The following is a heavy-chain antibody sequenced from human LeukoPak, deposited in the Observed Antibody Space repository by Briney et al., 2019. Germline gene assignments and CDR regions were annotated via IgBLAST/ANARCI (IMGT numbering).Heavy chain of an antibody. CDR3: ARERDYYGSGSYIDY. CDR1: GGSISSGGYS. V-gene: IGHV4-30-2*01. J-gene: IGHJ4*02. CDR2: IYHSGST. Sequence: SQTLSLTCAGSGGSISSGGYSWSWIRQPPGKGLEWIGYIYHSGSTYYNPSLKSRVTISVDRSKNQFSLKLSSVTAADTAVYYCARERDYYGSGSYIDYWGQGTLVTVSS. D-gene: IGHD3-10*01.